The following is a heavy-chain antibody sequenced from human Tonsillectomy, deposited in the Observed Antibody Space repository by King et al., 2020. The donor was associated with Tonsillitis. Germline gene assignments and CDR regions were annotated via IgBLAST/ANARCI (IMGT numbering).Heavy chain of an antibody. J-gene: IGHJ2*01. CDR2: IYWNDDK. CDR3: AHSPTNWNDPTGWYFDL. V-gene: IGHV2-5*01. CDR1: GFSLSTSGVG. D-gene: IGHD1-1*01. Sequence: ITLKESGPTLVKPTQTLTLTCTFSGFSLSTSGVGVGWIRQPPGKALEWLALIYWNDDKRYSPSLKSRLTITKDTSKNQVVLTITNMDPVDTATYYCAHSPTNWNDPTGWYFDLWGRGTLVTVSS.